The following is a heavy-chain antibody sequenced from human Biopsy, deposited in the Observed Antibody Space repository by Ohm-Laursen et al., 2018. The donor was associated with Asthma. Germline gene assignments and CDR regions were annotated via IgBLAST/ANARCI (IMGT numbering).Heavy chain of an antibody. Sequence: TLSLTCPVSGASIKTDDHYWSWLRQPPGKGLEWFGFIHYSGSTSYNPSLKGGVTISVDTSKNQFSLKLSSVTAADTAVYYCARASVAASSNWFDPWGQGTPVTVSS. CDR3: ARASVAASSNWFDP. V-gene: IGHV4-30-4*01. J-gene: IGHJ5*02. CDR1: GASIKTDDHY. D-gene: IGHD6-19*01. CDR2: IHYSGST.